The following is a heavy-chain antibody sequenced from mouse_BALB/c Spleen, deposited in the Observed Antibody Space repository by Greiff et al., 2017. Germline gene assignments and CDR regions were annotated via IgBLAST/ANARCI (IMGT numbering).Heavy chain of an antibody. CDR1: GYTFTSYT. D-gene: IGHD3-2*01. CDR3: ARPTARVYFDY. Sequence: QVQLQQSAAELARPGASVKMSCKASGYTFTSYTMHWVKQRPGQGLEWIGYINPSSGYTEYNQKFKDKTTLTADKSSSTAYMQLSSLTSEDSAVYYCARPTARVYFDYWGQGTTLTVSS. J-gene: IGHJ2*01. CDR2: INPSSGYT. V-gene: IGHV1-4*02.